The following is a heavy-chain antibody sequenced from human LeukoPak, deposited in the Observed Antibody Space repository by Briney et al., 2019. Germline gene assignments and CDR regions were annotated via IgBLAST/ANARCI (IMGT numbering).Heavy chain of an antibody. CDR3: ARGRSTGYPYYFEY. D-gene: IGHD5-12*01. V-gene: IGHV1-8*03. CDR2: MNPNSGNT. J-gene: IGHJ4*02. Sequence: GASVTVSCTASGYTFTSYDINWVRQAAGQGLEWMGWMNPNSGNTGYAQKFQGRVTITRNTSISTAYMELSGLRSEDTAVYYCARGRSTGYPYYFEYWGQGTLVTVSS. CDR1: GYTFTSYD.